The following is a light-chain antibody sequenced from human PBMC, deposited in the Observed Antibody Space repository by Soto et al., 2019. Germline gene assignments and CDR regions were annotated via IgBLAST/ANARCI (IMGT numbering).Light chain of an antibody. Sequence: QSALTQPASLSGAPGQSITISCTGTSSDTAGYNYVSWYQQHPGKAPKPMIYEVSNRPSGVSNRFSGSQSGNTASLTISGLQAEDEANYYCSSYTTSNTPLYVFGTGTKVTVL. CDR2: EVS. CDR1: SSDTAGYNY. CDR3: SSYTTSNTPLYV. J-gene: IGLJ1*01. V-gene: IGLV2-14*01.